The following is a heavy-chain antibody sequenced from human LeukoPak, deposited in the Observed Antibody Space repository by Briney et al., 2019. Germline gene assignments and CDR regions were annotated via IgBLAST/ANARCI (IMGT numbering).Heavy chain of an antibody. CDR1: GGSFSGYY. Sequence: SETLSLTRAVYGGSFSGYYWSWIRQPPGKGLEWIGEINHSGSTNYNPSLKSRVTISIDTSKNQFSLKLSSVTAADTAVYYCARRGRIFGVVIIGYFDYWGQGTLVTVSS. CDR3: ARRGRIFGVVIIGYFDY. J-gene: IGHJ4*02. V-gene: IGHV4-34*01. D-gene: IGHD3-3*01. CDR2: INHSGST.